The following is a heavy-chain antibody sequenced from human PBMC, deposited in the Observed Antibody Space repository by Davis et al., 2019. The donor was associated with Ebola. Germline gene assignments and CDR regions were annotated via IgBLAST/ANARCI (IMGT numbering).Heavy chain of an antibody. V-gene: IGHV1-69*06. D-gene: IGHD2-15*01. CDR2: IIPIFGTA. Sequence: SVKVSCNASGGTFSSYAISWVRQAPGQGLEWMGGIIPIFGTANYAQKFQGRVTITADKSTSTAYMELSSLRSEDTAVYYCARDRWWRGDAFDIWGQGTMVTVSS. J-gene: IGHJ3*02. CDR1: GGTFSSYA. CDR3: ARDRWWRGDAFDI.